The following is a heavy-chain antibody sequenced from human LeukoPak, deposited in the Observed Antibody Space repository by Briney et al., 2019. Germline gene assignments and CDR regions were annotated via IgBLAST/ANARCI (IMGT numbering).Heavy chain of an antibody. CDR3: ARAPGTVARLRHFDY. CDR2: IYHSGST. Sequence: SQTLSLTCAVSGGSISSGGYSWRWIRQPPGKGLEWIGYIYHSGSTYYNPSLKSRVTISVDRSKNQFSLKLSSVTAADTAVYYCARAPGTVARLRHFDYWGQGTLVTVSS. V-gene: IGHV4-30-2*01. J-gene: IGHJ4*02. D-gene: IGHD4-17*01. CDR1: GGSISSGGYS.